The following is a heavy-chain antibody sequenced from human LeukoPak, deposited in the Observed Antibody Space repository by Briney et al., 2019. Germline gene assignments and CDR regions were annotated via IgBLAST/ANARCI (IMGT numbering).Heavy chain of an antibody. CDR2: INPNSGGT. V-gene: IGHV1-2*02. CDR3: ARGPLGSNLYYYYYYMDV. J-gene: IGHJ6*03. Sequence: ASVTVSCTASGYTFTGYYMHWVRQAPGQGLEWMGWINPNSGGTNYAQKFQGRVTMTRDTSISTAYMELSRLRSDDTAVYYCARGPLGSNLYYYYYYMDVWGKGTTVTVSS. CDR1: GYTFTGYY. D-gene: IGHD3-10*01.